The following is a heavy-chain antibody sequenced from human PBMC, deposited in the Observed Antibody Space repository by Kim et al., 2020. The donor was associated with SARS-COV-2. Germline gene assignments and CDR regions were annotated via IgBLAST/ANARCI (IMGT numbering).Heavy chain of an antibody. D-gene: IGHD6-19*01. Sequence: QKCQGRVTITRDTSASTAYMELSSLRSEDTAVYYCARGGQWLVILNYGMDVWGQGTTVTVSS. V-gene: IGHV1-3*01. CDR3: ARGGQWLVILNYGMDV. J-gene: IGHJ6*02.